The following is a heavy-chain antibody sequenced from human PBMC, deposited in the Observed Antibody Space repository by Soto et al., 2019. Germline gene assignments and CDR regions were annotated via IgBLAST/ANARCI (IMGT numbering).Heavy chain of an antibody. J-gene: IGHJ6*02. Sequence: ASVKVSCKASGYTFTTYGISWVRQAPGQELEWMGWISADNGNTNYTQKLQGRVTITADESTSTAYLDLSSLRSDDTAVYYCARSLYSSSWYHSGNSYYYYGMDVWGQGTTVTVSS. CDR1: GYTFTTYG. V-gene: IGHV1-18*01. CDR3: ARSLYSSSWYHSGNSYYYYGMDV. D-gene: IGHD6-13*01. CDR2: ISADNGNT.